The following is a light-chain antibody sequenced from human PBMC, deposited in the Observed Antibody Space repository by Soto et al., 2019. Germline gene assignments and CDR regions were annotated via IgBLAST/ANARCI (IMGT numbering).Light chain of an antibody. V-gene: IGKV3-20*01. CDR2: GAS. CDR3: QQYGSSPWT. CDR1: QSVSNNY. Sequence: EIVMTQSPATLSVSPRERATLSCRASQSVSNNYLAWYQQKPGQAPRLLIYGASNRATGIPDRISGSGSGTDFTLTICRLEPEDFAVYYCQQYGSSPWTFGQGAKVAIK. J-gene: IGKJ1*01.